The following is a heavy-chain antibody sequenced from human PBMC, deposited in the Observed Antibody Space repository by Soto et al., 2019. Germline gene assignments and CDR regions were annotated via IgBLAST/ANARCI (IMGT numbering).Heavy chain of an antibody. CDR3: AARIVVVPAAIQGAHYYYYGMDV. Sequence: QVQLVQSGAEVKKPGSSVKVSCKASGGTFSSYAISWVRQAPGQGLEWMGGIIPIFGTANYAQKFQGRVTSTADESTSTAYMELSSLRSEDTAVYYCAARIVVVPAAIQGAHYYYYGMDVWGQGTTVTVSS. D-gene: IGHD2-2*02. J-gene: IGHJ6*02. CDR1: GGTFSSYA. V-gene: IGHV1-69*01. CDR2: IIPIFGTA.